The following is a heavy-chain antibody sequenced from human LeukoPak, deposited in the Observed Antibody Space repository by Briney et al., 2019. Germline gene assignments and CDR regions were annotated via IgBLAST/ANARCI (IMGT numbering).Heavy chain of an antibody. D-gene: IGHD4-23*01. J-gene: IGHJ1*01. CDR1: GGSFSGYY. CDR2: INHSGST. Sequence: NPSETLSLTCAVYGGSFSGYYWSWIRQPPGKGLEWIGEINHSGSTNYNPSLKSRVTISVDTSKNQFSLKLSSVTAADTAFYYCARYLDYGGNSRVFQHWGQGTLVTVSS. CDR3: ARYLDYGGNSRVFQH. V-gene: IGHV4-34*01.